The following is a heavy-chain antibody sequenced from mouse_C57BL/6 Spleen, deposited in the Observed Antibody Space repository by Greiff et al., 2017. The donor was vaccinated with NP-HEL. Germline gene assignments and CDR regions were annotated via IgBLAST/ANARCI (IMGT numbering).Heavy chain of an antibody. CDR1: GFNIKDYY. V-gene: IGHV14-2*01. CDR2: IDPEDGET. J-gene: IGHJ1*03. CDR3: ASGDYPDWYFDV. Sequence: EVQLQQSGAELVKPGASVKLSCTASGFNIKDYYMHWVKQRTEQGLEWIGRIDPEDGETKNAPKFQGKATITADTSSNTAYLQLSSLTSEDTAVYYCASGDYPDWYFDVWGTGTTVTVSS. D-gene: IGHD2-4*01.